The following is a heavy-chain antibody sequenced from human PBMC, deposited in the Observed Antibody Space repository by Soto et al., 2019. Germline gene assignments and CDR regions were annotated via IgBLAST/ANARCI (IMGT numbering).Heavy chain of an antibody. V-gene: IGHV5-51*01. CDR3: ARHPDPFYGMDV. CDR1: GYSFTSYW. Sequence: PGESLKISCKGSGYSFTSYWITWVRQMPGKGLEWMGIIYPGEGDTRYSPSFQGQVTISADKSISTAYLQWTSLQASDTAMYYCARHPDPFYGMDVWGQGTTVTVSS. J-gene: IGHJ6*02. CDR2: IYPGEGDT.